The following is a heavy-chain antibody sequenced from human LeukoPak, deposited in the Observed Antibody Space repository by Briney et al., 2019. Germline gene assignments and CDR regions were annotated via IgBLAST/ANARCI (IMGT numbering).Heavy chain of an antibody. J-gene: IGHJ4*02. CDR3: ARDDYGDYVYAY. Sequence: SETLSLTCAVYGGSFSGYYWSWIRQPPGKGLEWIGEINHSGSTSYNPSLKSRVTISVDTSKNQFSLKLSSVTAADTAVYYCARDDYGDYVYAYWGQGTLVTVSS. D-gene: IGHD4-17*01. CDR1: GGSFSGYY. V-gene: IGHV4-34*01. CDR2: INHSGST.